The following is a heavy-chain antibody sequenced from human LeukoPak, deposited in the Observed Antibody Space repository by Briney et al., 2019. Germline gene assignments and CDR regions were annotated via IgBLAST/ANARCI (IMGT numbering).Heavy chain of an antibody. Sequence: SETLSLTCTVSGGSISSSSYYWGWIRQPPGKGLEWIGSIYYSGSTYYNPSLKSRVTISVDTSKNQFSLKLSSVTAADTAVYYCARGNDENYYYGMDVWGQGTTVTVSS. V-gene: IGHV4-39*01. CDR1: GGSISSSSYY. D-gene: IGHD1-1*01. J-gene: IGHJ6*02. CDR3: ARGNDENYYYGMDV. CDR2: IYYSGST.